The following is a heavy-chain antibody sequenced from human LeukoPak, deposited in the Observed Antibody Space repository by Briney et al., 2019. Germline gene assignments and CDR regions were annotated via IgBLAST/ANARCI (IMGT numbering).Heavy chain of an antibody. J-gene: IGHJ3*02. CDR2: IYYSGST. D-gene: IGHD2-2*01. CDR3: ARTQYQLPFDAFDI. Sequence: SETLSLTCTVSGGSISSYYWSWLRQPPGKGLEWIGYIYYSGSTNYNPSLKSRVTISVDTSKNQFSLKLSSVTAADTAVYYCARTQYQLPFDAFDIWGQGTMVTVSP. CDR1: GGSISSYY. V-gene: IGHV4-59*01.